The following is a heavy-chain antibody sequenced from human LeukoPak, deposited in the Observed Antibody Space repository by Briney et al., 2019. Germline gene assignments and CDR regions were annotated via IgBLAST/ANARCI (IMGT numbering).Heavy chain of an antibody. CDR3: ARPPNPNNWFDP. J-gene: IGHJ5*02. V-gene: IGHV4-38-2*01. Sequence: PSETLSLTCAVSGYSISSGYYWGWIRQPPGKGLEWIGSIYHSGSTYYNPSLKSRVTILLDTSKNQFSLKLSSVTAADTAVYYCARPPNPNNWFDPWGQGTLVTVSS. CDR2: IYHSGST. CDR1: GYSISSGYY.